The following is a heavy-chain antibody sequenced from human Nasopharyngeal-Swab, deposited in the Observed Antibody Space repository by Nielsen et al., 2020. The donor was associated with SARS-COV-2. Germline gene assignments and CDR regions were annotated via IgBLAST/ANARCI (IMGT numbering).Heavy chain of an antibody. D-gene: IGHD6-13*01. CDR1: GYTFSDYF. J-gene: IGHJ4*02. Sequence: ASVKVSCKTSGYTFSDYFLHWVREAPGQGLEGRGRLNPNTGVANYAQKFQGRVTITRDTSLSTGYMELSSLRSDDTAVYYCARKKQLVRPFDYWGQGTLVTVSS. V-gene: IGHV1-2*06. CDR3: ARKKQLVRPFDY. CDR2: LNPNTGVA.